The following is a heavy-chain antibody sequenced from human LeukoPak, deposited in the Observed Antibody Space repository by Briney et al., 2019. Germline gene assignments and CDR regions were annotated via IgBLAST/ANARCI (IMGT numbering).Heavy chain of an antibody. CDR3: VRDVDDYDHHRGDS. CDR1: GFTFSDYY. D-gene: IGHD4-17*01. V-gene: IGHV3-11*01. Sequence: GGSLRLPCAASGFTFSDYYMTWIRQAPGKGLEWISYMSGSGTTIYYADSVKGRFTISRDNAKNSLYLQMNSLRAEDTAVYYCVRDVDDYDHHRGDSWGQGTLVTVSS. J-gene: IGHJ4*02. CDR2: MSGSGTTI.